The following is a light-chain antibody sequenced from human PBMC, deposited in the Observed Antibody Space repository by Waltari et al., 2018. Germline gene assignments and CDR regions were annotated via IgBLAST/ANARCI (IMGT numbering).Light chain of an antibody. CDR2: GVN. Sequence: QSALTRPPSASGSPGQSVTLSCTGSSSDVGAYNFVSWYQQHPVKAPKLIIYGVNKRPSGVPDRFSGFKSGNTASLTVSGLQAEYDADYYCNSFARSTGSDSWVFGGGTKLTVL. V-gene: IGLV2-8*01. CDR3: NSFARSTGSDSWV. J-gene: IGLJ3*02. CDR1: SSDVGAYNF.